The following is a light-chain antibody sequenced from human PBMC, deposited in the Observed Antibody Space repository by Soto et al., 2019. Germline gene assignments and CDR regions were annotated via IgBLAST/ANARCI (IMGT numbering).Light chain of an antibody. CDR1: QSVSSS. CDR2: GAS. J-gene: IGKJ1*01. Sequence: IVMTQSPATLSVSPGERATLSCRASQSVSSSLAWYQQKPGQAPRLLIYGASSRATGIPARFSGSGSGTEFTLTISSLQSEDFAVYYCQQYNDWPWTFGQGTKVDIK. CDR3: QQYNDWPWT. V-gene: IGKV3-15*01.